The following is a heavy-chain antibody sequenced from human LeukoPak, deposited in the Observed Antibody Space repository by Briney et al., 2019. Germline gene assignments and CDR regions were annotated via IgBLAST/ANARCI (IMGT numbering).Heavy chain of an antibody. CDR3: ARDVLYGSGSYEWFDP. V-gene: IGHV1-69*13. CDR1: GGTFSSYA. D-gene: IGHD3-10*01. J-gene: IGHJ5*02. CDR2: IIPIFGTA. Sequence: ASVKVSCKASGGTFSSYAISWVRQAPGQGLEWMGGIIPIFGTANYAQKFQSRVTITADESTSTAYMELSSLRSEDTAVYYCARDVLYGSGSYEWFDPWGQGTLVTVSS.